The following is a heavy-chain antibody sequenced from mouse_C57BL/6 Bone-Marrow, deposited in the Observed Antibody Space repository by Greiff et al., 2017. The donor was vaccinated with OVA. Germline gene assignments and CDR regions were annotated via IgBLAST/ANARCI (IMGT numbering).Heavy chain of an antibody. V-gene: IGHV1-55*01. J-gene: IGHJ3*01. CDR3: ARSAETGFAWFAY. CDR2: IYPGSGST. CDR1: GYTFTSYW. D-gene: IGHD3-1*01. Sequence: VQLQQPGAELVKPGASVKMSCKASGYTFTSYWINWVKQRPGQGLEWMGDIYPGSGSTNYNEKFKSKATLTVDTSSSTAYMQLSSLTSEDSAVYYCARSAETGFAWFAYWVQGTLVTVSA.